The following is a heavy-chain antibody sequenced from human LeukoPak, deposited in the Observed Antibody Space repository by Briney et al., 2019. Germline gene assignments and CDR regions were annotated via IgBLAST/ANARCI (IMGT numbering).Heavy chain of an antibody. CDR3: ASHPPCNDGIYNWFGP. Sequence: SETLSLTRAVYGGSLRGYYWRGIRQPPGKGLEWVGEIYHSGSTNYNPSLQSRVTISVDTSTNQFSLKLSPVTAADTAVYYCASHPPCNDGIYNWFGPWGQGTLVTVSS. D-gene: IGHD1-1*01. V-gene: IGHV4-34*01. J-gene: IGHJ5*02. CDR1: GGSLRGYY. CDR2: IYHSGST.